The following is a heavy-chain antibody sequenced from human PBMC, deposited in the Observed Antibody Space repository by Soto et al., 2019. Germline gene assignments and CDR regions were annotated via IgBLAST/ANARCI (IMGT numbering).Heavy chain of an antibody. Sequence: QGQLQQWGAGLLKPSETLSLTCAVYGGSFSDYYWSWIRQPPGKGLEWIGEIYHSGSTDYNPSLKSRVAISVGTTNNQFSRELSSVTAADTAVYYCARGGACSGGSCYSVFDFDYWGQGTLVTVSS. D-gene: IGHD2-15*01. V-gene: IGHV4-34*01. CDR1: GGSFSDYY. CDR2: IYHSGST. J-gene: IGHJ4*02. CDR3: ARGGACSGGSCYSVFDFDY.